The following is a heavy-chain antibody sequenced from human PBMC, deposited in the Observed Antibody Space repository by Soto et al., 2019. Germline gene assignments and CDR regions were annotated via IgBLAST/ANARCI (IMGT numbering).Heavy chain of an antibody. D-gene: IGHD2-2*01. V-gene: IGHV1-69*06. CDR3: DRGFDDRGIVVVPAANPWYSGMDV. CDR2: IIPLSATT. Sequence: QVQLVQSGTEVKKPGSSVKVSCKASGGTLSNNAISWVRQAPGQGLEWMGGIIPLSATTNYAQTFQGRVTITADRSTSTAYMELTSLTSEDTAVYYCDRGFDDRGIVVVPAANPWYSGMDVWGQGTTVTVSS. J-gene: IGHJ6*02. CDR1: GGTLSNNA.